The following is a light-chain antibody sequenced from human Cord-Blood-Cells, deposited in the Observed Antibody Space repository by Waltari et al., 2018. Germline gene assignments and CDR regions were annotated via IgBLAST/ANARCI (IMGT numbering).Light chain of an antibody. Sequence: QSALTQPPSVSGSPGQSVTISCTGTSSDVGSYNRFSWYQQPPGTAPKLMIYEVSNRPSGVPACFSGSKSGNTASLTISGLQAEDEADYYCSSYTSSSTYVFGTGTKVTVL. CDR2: EVS. CDR1: SSDVGSYNR. J-gene: IGLJ1*01. CDR3: SSYTSSSTYV. V-gene: IGLV2-18*02.